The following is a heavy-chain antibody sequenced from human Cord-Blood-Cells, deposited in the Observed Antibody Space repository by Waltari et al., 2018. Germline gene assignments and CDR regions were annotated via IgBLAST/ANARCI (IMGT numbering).Heavy chain of an antibody. J-gene: IGHJ5*02. CDR2: IYWDDDK. CDR3: AHRPPRITIFGVVSKNWFDP. V-gene: IGHV2-5*02. CDR1: GFSLSTRGVG. Sequence: QITLKASGPTLVTPTQTLTLTCTFSGFSLSTRGVGVGWIRQPPGKALEWLALIYWDDDKRYSPSLKSRLTITKDTSKNQVVLTMTNMDPVDTATYYCAHRPPRITIFGVVSKNWFDPWGQGTLVTVSS. D-gene: IGHD3-3*01.